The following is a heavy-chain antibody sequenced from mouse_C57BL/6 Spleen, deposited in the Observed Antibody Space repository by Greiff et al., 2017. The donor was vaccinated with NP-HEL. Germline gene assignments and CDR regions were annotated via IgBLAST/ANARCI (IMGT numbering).Heavy chain of an antibody. CDR1: GYTFTSYW. CDR2: IDPSDSYT. D-gene: IGHD3-3*01. CDR3: ERGGGDGVFDY. V-gene: IGHV1-69*01. Sequence: QVQLQQPGAELVMPGASVKLSCKASGYTFTSYWMHWVKQMPGQGLEWIGEIDPSDSYTNYNQKFKGKSTLTVDKSSSTAYRQLSSVTAEDSGVYYGERGGGDGVFDYWGQGTTLTVSS. J-gene: IGHJ2*01.